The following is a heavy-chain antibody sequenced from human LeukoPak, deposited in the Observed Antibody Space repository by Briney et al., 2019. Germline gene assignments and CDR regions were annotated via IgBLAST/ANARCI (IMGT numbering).Heavy chain of an antibody. J-gene: IGHJ4*02. CDR1: GFTFDNYG. D-gene: IGHD3-10*01. CDR3: AKVFSYGSGSFDY. V-gene: IGHV3-20*04. CDR2: IHWNGGTT. Sequence: PGGSLRLSCAASGFTFDNYGMAWVRQAPGKGLEWVSYIHWNGGTTGYADSVKGRFTISRDNAKNSLYLQMDSLRAEDTALYYCAKVFSYGSGSFDYWGQGTLVTVSS.